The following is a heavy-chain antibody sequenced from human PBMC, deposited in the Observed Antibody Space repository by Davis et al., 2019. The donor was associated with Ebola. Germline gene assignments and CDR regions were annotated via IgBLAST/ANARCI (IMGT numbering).Heavy chain of an antibody. CDR2: IYYSGST. V-gene: IGHV4-59*08. Sequence: PGGSLRLSCAASGFTFSSYYWSWIRQPPGKGLEWIGYIYYSGSTNYNPSLKSRVTISVDTSKNQFSLKLSSVTAADTAVYYCARHVGYCTNGVCVMDVWGKGTTVTVSS. D-gene: IGHD2-8*01. J-gene: IGHJ6*03. CDR3: ARHVGYCTNGVCVMDV. CDR1: GFTFSSYY.